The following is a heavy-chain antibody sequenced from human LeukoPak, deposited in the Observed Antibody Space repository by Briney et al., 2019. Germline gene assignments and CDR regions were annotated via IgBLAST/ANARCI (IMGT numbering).Heavy chain of an antibody. V-gene: IGHV4-39*01. D-gene: IGHD3-9*01. CDR2: IYYSGST. CDR1: GGSISSSSYY. CDR3: ARTVLRYFDWLVYFDY. J-gene: IGHJ4*02. Sequence: SETLSLTCTVSGGSISSSSYYWGWVRQPPGRGVEWIGSIYYSGSTYYNPSLKSRVTISVDTSKNQFSLKLSSVTAADTAVYYCARTVLRYFDWLVYFDYWGQGTLVTVSS.